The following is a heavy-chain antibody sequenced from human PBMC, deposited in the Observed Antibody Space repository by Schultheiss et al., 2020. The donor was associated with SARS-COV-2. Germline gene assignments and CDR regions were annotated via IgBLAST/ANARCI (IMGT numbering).Heavy chain of an antibody. Sequence: SETLSLTCTVSGGSISSYYWSWIRQPPGKGLEWIGYIYYSGSTNYNPSLKSRVTMSVDTSKNQFSLKLSSVTAADTAVYYCAKTTSKGWFGAHYNWFDPWGQGTLVTVSS. CDR1: GGSISSYY. D-gene: IGHD3-10*01. V-gene: IGHV4-59*08. CDR2: IYYSGST. J-gene: IGHJ5*02. CDR3: AKTTSKGWFGAHYNWFDP.